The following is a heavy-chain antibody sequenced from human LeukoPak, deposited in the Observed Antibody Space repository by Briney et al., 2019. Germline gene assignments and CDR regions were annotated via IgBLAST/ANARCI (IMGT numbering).Heavy chain of an antibody. CDR1: GFTFDDYA. D-gene: IGHD6-13*01. Sequence: GGSLRLSCAASGFTFDDYAMHWVRQAPGKGLEWVSGISWNSGSIGYADSVKGRFTISRDNAKNSLYLQMNSLRAEDTALCYCAKASAAAGRVIDYWGQGTLVTVSS. J-gene: IGHJ4*02. CDR3: AKASAAAGRVIDY. CDR2: ISWNSGSI. V-gene: IGHV3-9*01.